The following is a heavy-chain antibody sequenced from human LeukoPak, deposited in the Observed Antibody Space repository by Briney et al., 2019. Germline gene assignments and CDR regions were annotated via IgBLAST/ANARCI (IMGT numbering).Heavy chain of an antibody. CDR3: ARDRGDYSGDPGYFDY. V-gene: IGHV4-39*07. Sequence: SETLSLTCTVSGGSISSSSYYWGWIRQRPGKGLEWIGNMHSTGSTYYNPSLKSRLTISGDTSKNQFFLKLTSLTVADTALYYCARDRGDYSGDPGYFDYWGQGILVTVSS. D-gene: IGHD4-23*01. CDR2: MHSTGST. J-gene: IGHJ4*02. CDR1: GGSISSSSYY.